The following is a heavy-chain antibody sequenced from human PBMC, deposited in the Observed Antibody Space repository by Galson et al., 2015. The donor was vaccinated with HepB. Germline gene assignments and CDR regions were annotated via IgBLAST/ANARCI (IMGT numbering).Heavy chain of an antibody. V-gene: IGHV3-74*01. J-gene: IGHJ5*02. CDR3: AREGLMRGLDT. Sequence: GYADSVQGRFTISRDNSKHTVFLQMNSLRVEDTAVYYCAREGLMRGLDTWGQGTLVTVSS.